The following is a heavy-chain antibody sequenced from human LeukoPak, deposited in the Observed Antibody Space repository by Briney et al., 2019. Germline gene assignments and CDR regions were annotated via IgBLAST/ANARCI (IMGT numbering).Heavy chain of an antibody. J-gene: IGHJ4*02. CDR1: GFTSSSYG. V-gene: IGHV3-30*02. CDR3: AKDLLWQIDY. D-gene: IGHD2/OR15-2a*01. Sequence: GGSLRLSCAASGFTSSSYGMHWVRQAPGKGLEWVAFIRYDGSNKYYADSVRGRFTISRDNSKNTLYLQMNSLRGEDTAVYYCAKDLLWQIDYWGQGTLVTVSS. CDR2: IRYDGSNK.